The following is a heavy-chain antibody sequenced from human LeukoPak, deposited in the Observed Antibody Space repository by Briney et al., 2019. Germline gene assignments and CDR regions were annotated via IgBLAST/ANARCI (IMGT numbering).Heavy chain of an antibody. J-gene: IGHJ6*02. D-gene: IGHD7-27*01. Sequence: SETLSLTCTVSGGSISSYYWSWIRQPPGKGLEWIGYIYYSGSTNYNPSLKSRVTTSVDTSKNQFSLKLSSVTAADTAVYYCARANWGSYYYYGMDVWGQGTTVTVSS. CDR1: GGSISSYY. CDR3: ARANWGSYYYYGMDV. V-gene: IGHV4-59*01. CDR2: IYYSGST.